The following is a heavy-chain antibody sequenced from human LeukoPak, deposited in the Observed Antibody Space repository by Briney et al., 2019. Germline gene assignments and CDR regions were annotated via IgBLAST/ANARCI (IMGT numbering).Heavy chain of an antibody. J-gene: IGHJ1*01. Sequence: GSLRLSCAASGFTFSSYAMSWIRQPPGKGLEWIGSIYYSGSTYYNPSLKSRVTISVDTSKNQFSLKLSSVSAADTAVYYCARPPSAAGEYFQHWGQGTLVTVSS. V-gene: IGHV4-39*01. CDR2: IYYSGST. CDR1: GFTFSSYA. CDR3: ARPPSAAGEYFQH. D-gene: IGHD6-13*01.